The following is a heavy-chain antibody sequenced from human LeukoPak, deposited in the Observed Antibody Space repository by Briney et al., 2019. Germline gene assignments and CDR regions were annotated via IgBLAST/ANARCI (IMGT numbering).Heavy chain of an antibody. CDR2: ISGSGGGT. CDR3: AKDQATIFGVVPAFDY. Sequence: TGGSLRLSCSACGFTFSSYAMSWVRQAPGKGLEWVSAISGSGGGTYYADSVRGRFTISRDNSKNTLYLQMNSLRAEDTAVYYCAKDQATIFGVVPAFDYWGQGTLVTVSS. CDR1: GFTFSSYA. D-gene: IGHD3-3*01. J-gene: IGHJ4*02. V-gene: IGHV3-23*01.